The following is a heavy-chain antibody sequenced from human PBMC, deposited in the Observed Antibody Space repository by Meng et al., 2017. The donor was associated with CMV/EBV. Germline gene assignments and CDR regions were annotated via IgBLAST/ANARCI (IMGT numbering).Heavy chain of an antibody. Sequence: GESLKIPFAAPGFTFSLFAMTWVRQAPGKGLEGVSIIYSGGSSTYYADSLKGRFTISRDDSKNTLYLQVNSLRADDTAVYYCAKLRGGGFNSYWYFDHWGRGTLVTVSS. CDR3: AKLRGGGFNSYWYFDH. CDR2: IYSGGSST. J-gene: IGHJ2*01. CDR1: GFTFSLFA. V-gene: IGHV3-23*03. D-gene: IGHD2-21*01.